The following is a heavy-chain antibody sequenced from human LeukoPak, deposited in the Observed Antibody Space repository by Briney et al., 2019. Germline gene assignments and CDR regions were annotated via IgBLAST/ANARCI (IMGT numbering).Heavy chain of an antibody. J-gene: IGHJ4*02. CDR3: AKLLITRVVIPPALDS. Sequence: GSLRLSCAASGFTFSSYSMYWVRQAPGKGLEWVAVISYDGSNKYYADSVKGRFTISRDNSKNTLFLQMNSLRAEDTALYYCAKLLITRVVIPPALDSWGQGTLVTVSS. D-gene: IGHD2/OR15-2a*01. V-gene: IGHV3-30*18. CDR1: GFTFSSYS. CDR2: ISYDGSNK.